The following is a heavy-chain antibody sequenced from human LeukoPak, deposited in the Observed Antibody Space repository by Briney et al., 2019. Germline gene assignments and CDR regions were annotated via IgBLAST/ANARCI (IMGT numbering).Heavy chain of an antibody. V-gene: IGHV4-39*01. CDR3: ARHSQYSHMDV. J-gene: IGHJ6*03. CDR1: GFTFSSYSMN. Sequence: GSLRLSCAASGFTFSSYSMNWVRQAPGKGLEWIASINYSGSTYYNPSLKSRVTISVDTSKNQFSLKVSSLTAADTAVYFCARHSQYSHMDVWGKGTTVTVSS. CDR2: INYSGST.